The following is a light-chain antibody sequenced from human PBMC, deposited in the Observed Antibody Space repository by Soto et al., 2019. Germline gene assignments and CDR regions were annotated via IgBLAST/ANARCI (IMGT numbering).Light chain of an antibody. J-gene: IGLJ1*01. CDR1: SSDVGGYNY. V-gene: IGLV2-14*01. CDR2: DVS. CDR3: TSYTSSGTYV. Sequence: QSVLTQPASVSGSPGQSITISCTGTSSDVGGYNYVSWHQQHPGKAPKLTIYDVSSRPSGVSNRSSASKSGNTASLTISGLQAEDEADYYCTSYTSSGTYVFGIGTKVTVL.